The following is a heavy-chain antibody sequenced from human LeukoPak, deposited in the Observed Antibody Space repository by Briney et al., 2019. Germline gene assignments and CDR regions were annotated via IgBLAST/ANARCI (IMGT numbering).Heavy chain of an antibody. Sequence: PGGSLRLSCAASGFTFSRYSMNWVRQAPGKGLEWVANIKQDGSEKYYVDSVKGRFTISRDNAKNSLYLQMNSLRAEDTAVYYCARVEGVWSGPGGEFDYWGQGTLVTVSS. CDR2: IKQDGSEK. CDR1: GFTFSRYS. D-gene: IGHD3-3*01. J-gene: IGHJ4*02. CDR3: ARVEGVWSGPGGEFDY. V-gene: IGHV3-7*01.